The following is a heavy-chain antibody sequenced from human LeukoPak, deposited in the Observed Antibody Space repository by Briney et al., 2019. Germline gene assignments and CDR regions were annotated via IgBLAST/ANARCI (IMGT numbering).Heavy chain of an antibody. D-gene: IGHD6-13*01. V-gene: IGHV1-2*02. CDR3: YSRFPIAAAGTAGWFDP. Sequence: ASVKVSCKASGYTFTSYGISWVRQAPGQGLEWMGWINPNSGGTNYAQKFQGRVTMTRDTSISTAYMELSRLRSDDTAVYYCYSRFPIAAAGTAGWFDPWGQGTLVTVSS. J-gene: IGHJ5*02. CDR1: GYTFTSYG. CDR2: INPNSGGT.